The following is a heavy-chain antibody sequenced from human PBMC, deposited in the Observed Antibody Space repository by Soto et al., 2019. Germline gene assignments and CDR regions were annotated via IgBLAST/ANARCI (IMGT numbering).Heavy chain of an antibody. J-gene: IGHJ4*02. V-gene: IGHV1-18*04. CDR1: GYTFTSYG. CDR2: ISAYNGNT. Sequence: GASVKVSCKASGYTFTSYGISWVRQAPGQGLEWMGWISAYNGNTDYAHKLQGRVTMTTDTSTSTAYMELRSLRSDDTAVYYCARDSAYSVVVVAASDYWGQGTLVTVSS. D-gene: IGHD2-15*01. CDR3: ARDSAYSVVVVAASDY.